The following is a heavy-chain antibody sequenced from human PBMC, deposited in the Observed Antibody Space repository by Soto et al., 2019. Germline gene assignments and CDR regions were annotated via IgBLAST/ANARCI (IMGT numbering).Heavy chain of an antibody. CDR2: ISSTSSTI. Sequence: PGGSLRLSCAASGCTFISYDMSWVRQAPGKGLECVSYISSTSSTIYYADSVKGRFTISRDNAKNSLFLQMNSLRAEDTAIYYCARGSYLAFWGQGTLVTVSS. CDR3: ARGSYLAF. CDR1: GCTFISYD. V-gene: IGHV3-48*01. J-gene: IGHJ4*02.